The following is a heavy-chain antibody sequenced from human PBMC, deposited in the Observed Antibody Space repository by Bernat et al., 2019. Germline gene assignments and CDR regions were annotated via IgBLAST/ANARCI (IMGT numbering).Heavy chain of an antibody. CDR3: ARGRGVQQQLPGWFDP. D-gene: IGHD6-13*01. CDR1: GGSFSGYY. CDR2: INHSGST. J-gene: IGHJ5*02. Sequence: QVQLQQWGAGLLKPSETLSLTCAVYGGSFSGYYWSWIRQPPGKGLEWIGEINHSGSTNYNPSLKSRVTISVDTSKNQFSLKLSSVTAADTAVYYCARGRGVQQQLPGWFDPWGQGTLVTVSS. V-gene: IGHV4-34*01.